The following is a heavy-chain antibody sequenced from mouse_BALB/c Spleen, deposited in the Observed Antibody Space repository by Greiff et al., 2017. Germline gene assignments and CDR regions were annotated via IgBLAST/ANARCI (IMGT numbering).Heavy chain of an antibody. D-gene: IGHD1-1*01. Sequence: EVQLVESGGGLVKPGGSLKLSCAASGFTFSDYYMYWVRQTPEKRLEWVATISDGGSYTYYPDSVKGRFTISRDNAKNNLYLQMSSLKSEDTAMYYCATAFYGSSYDYAMDYWGQGTSVTVSS. CDR1: GFTFSDYY. CDR3: ATAFYGSSYDYAMDY. CDR2: ISDGGSYT. V-gene: IGHV5-4*02. J-gene: IGHJ4*01.